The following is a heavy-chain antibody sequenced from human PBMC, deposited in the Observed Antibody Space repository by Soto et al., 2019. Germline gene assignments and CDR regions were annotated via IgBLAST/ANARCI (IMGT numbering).Heavy chain of an antibody. CDR2: IYHSGST. CDR1: GGSISSGGNS. J-gene: IGHJ4*02. D-gene: IGHD6-13*01. CDR3: ARGGGSSSWSVDY. V-gene: IGHV4-30-2*01. Sequence: SETLSLTCAVSGGSISSGGNSWSWIRQPPGKGLEWIGYIYHSGSTYYNPSLKSRVTISVDRSKNQFSLKLSSVTAADTAVYYCARGGGSSSWSVDYWGQGTLVTVSS.